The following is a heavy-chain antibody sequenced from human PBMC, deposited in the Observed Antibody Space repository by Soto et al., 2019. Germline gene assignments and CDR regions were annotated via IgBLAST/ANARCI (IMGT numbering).Heavy chain of an antibody. CDR3: ARLMTNVTNWLYGMDV. J-gene: IGHJ6*02. CDR1: GYSFTSYW. Sequence: ESLKISCKGSGYSFTSYWIGWVRQMPGKGLEWMGIIYPGDSDTRYSPSFQGQVTISADKSISTAYLQWSSLKASDTAMYYCARLMTNVTNWLYGMDVWGQGTTVTVSS. D-gene: IGHD4-17*01. CDR2: IYPGDSDT. V-gene: IGHV5-51*01.